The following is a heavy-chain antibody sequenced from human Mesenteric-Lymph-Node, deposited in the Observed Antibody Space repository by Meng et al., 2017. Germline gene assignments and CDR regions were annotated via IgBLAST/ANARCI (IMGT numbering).Heavy chain of an antibody. Sequence: GESLKISCAAAGFTFSSYAMSWVRQAPGKGLEWVSVISGGSGSTYYSNSVKGRITITRDNSKNILYLQMNSLRAEDTAVYYCAKGSEQLWPFTFDYWGQGTLVTVSS. CDR1: GFTFSSYA. D-gene: IGHD5-18*01. J-gene: IGHJ4*02. V-gene: IGHV3-23*01. CDR3: AKGSEQLWPFTFDY. CDR2: ISGGSGST.